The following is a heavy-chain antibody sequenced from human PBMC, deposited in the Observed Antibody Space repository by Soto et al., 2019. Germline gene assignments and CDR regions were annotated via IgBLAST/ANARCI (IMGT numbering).Heavy chain of an antibody. V-gene: IGHV2-5*02. J-gene: IGHJ4*02. CDR3: ALSLGTIFGVVIPEPYFDY. Sequence: SGPTLVNPTQTLTLTCTFSGFSLSTSGESVGWIRQPPGKALQWLALIYWDDDKRYSPSLKSRLTITKDTSRSQVVLTMTNMDPVDTATYYCALSLGTIFGVVIPEPYFDYWGQGTLVTVSS. D-gene: IGHD3-3*01. CDR2: IYWDDDK. CDR1: GFSLSTSGES.